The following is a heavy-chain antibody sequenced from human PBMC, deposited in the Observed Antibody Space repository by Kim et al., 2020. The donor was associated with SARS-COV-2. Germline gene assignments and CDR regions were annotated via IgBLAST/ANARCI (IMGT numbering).Heavy chain of an antibody. V-gene: IGHV3-66*02. CDR2: IYSGGST. CDR3: ARSDIRYGDSSSRYYYYGMDV. D-gene: IGHD4-17*01. CDR1: GFTVSSNY. J-gene: IGHJ6*02. Sequence: GGSLRLSCAASGFTVSSNYMSWVRQAPGKGLEWVSVIYSGGSTYYADSVKGRFTISRDNSKNTLYLQMNSLRAEDTAVYYCARSDIRYGDSSSRYYYYGMDVWGQGTTVTVSS.